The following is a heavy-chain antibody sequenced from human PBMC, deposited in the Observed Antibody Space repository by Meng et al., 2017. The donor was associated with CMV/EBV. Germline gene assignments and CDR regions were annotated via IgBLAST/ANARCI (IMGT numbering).Heavy chain of an antibody. CDR2: IYYSGST. J-gene: IGHJ3*02. Sequence: SETLSLTCTVSGGSISSGGYYWSWIRQHPGKGLEWIGYIYYSGSTYYNPSLKSRVTISVDTSKNQFSLKLSSVTAADTAVYYCARVRLVGDAFDIWGQGTTVTVSS. CDR1: GGSISSGGYY. D-gene: IGHD2-2*01. V-gene: IGHV4-31*03. CDR3: ARVRLVGDAFDI.